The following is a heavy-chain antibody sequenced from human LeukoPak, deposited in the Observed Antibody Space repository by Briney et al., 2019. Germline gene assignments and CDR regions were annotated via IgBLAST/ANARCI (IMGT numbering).Heavy chain of an antibody. Sequence: GASVKVSCKASGGTFSNYAISWVRQAPGQGLEWMGRIIPMLGTTKYAQKFQGRVTITADKFTATAHMELSSLTSDDTATYYCTRATGYETNCLDPWGQGTLVSVSS. D-gene: IGHD5-12*01. CDR2: IIPMLGTT. CDR1: GGTFSNYA. V-gene: IGHV1-69*04. CDR3: TRATGYETNCLDP. J-gene: IGHJ5*02.